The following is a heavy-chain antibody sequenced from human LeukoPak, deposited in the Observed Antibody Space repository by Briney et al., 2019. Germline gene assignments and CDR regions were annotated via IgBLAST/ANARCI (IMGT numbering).Heavy chain of an antibody. CDR3: AKVRPTRFVESSGWLELGY. J-gene: IGHJ4*02. V-gene: IGHV3-43*02. Sequence: SGGSLRPSCAASGFTFDDYAMHWVRQAPGKGLEWVSLISGDGSRTYYADSVKGRFTVSRDNSKNSLYLQMNSLRTEDTAFYYCAKVRPTRFVESSGWLELGYWGQGTLVTVSS. D-gene: IGHD6-19*01. CDR1: GFTFDDYA. CDR2: ISGDGSRT.